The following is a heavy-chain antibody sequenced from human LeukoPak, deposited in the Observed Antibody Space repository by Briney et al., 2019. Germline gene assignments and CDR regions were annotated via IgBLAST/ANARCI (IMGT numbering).Heavy chain of an antibody. CDR2: ISYDGSNK. V-gene: IGHV3-30*18. D-gene: IGHD3-22*01. J-gene: IGHJ4*02. CDR3: AKPLRPYYYDSSGYYYDY. CDR1: GFTFSSYG. Sequence: PGGSLRLSCAASGFTFSSYGMHWVRQAPGKGLEWVAVISYDGSNKYYADSVKGRFTISRDNSKNTLYLQMNSLRAEDTAVYYCAKPLRPYYYDSSGYYYDYWRQGTLVTVSS.